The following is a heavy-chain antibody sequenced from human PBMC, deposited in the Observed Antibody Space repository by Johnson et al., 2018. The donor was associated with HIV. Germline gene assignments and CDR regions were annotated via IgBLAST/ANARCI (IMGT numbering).Heavy chain of an antibody. CDR1: GVTFSSHW. V-gene: IGHV3-74*01. Sequence: VQVLESGGGLVQPGGSLRLSCAASGVTFSSHWMHWVRQAPGKGLVWVSRIKSHGTSTIYADSVKGRFTISRDNAKKTLYLQMNSLRAEDTAVYYCAKEGTTMEVDIWGQGTMVTVSS. CDR3: AKEGTTMEVDI. D-gene: IGHD3-10*01. J-gene: IGHJ3*02. CDR2: IKSHGTST.